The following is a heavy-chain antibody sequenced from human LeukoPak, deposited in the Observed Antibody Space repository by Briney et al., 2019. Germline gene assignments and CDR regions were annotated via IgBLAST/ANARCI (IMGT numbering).Heavy chain of an antibody. CDR1: AVSISSYY. V-gene: IGHV4-59*01. Sequence: QASETLSLTCSVSAVSISSYYWSWIRQPPGKGLELIGYIYYSRRTNYNTSLKSRVTISVDTSKNQLSLKLSSVTAADTAVYYCARFSVAAAGTGWFDPWGQGTLVSVSA. CDR2: IYYSRRT. J-gene: IGHJ5*02. CDR3: ARFSVAAAGTGWFDP. D-gene: IGHD6-13*01.